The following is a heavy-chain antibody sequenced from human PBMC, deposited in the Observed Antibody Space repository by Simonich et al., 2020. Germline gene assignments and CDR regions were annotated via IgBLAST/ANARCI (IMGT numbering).Heavy chain of an antibody. CDR2: INPNGGGT. CDR1: GYTFTGSY. Sequence: QVQLVQSGAEVKKPGASVKVSCKASGYTFTGSYMHWVRQAPGQGLGWMGWINPNGGGTNYEQKFQGRVTMTRDTAISTAYMELSRLRADDTAVYYCARGRLTGDKGAFDIWGQGTMVTVSS. V-gene: IGHV1-2*02. J-gene: IGHJ3*02. CDR3: ARGRLTGDKGAFDI. D-gene: IGHD7-27*01.